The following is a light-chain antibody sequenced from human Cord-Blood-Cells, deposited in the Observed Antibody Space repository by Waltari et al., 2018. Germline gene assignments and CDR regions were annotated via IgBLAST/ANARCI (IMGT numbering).Light chain of an antibody. CDR1: QSISSY. Sequence: DIQMTQSPSSLSASVGDRVTINCRASQSISSYLNWYQQKPGKAPKLLIYAASSLQSGVPSRFSGSGSGTDFTLTISSLQPEDFATYYCQQSYSTLEYTFGQGTKLEIK. CDR2: AAS. J-gene: IGKJ2*01. CDR3: QQSYSTLEYT. V-gene: IGKV1-39*01.